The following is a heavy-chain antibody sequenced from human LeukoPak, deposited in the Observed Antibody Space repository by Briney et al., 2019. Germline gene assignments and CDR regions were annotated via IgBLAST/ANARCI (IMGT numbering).Heavy chain of an antibody. D-gene: IGHD4-17*01. CDR3: VRHELNDYASD. CDR2: IYTSGST. CDR1: GGSFSGYY. J-gene: IGHJ4*02. Sequence: SETLSLTCAVYGGSFSGYYWSWIRQPAGKGLQWIGRIYTSGSTNYNPSLRSRVTMSVDTSKNQFSLKLSSVTAADTAVYYCVRHELNDYASDWGQGTLVTVSS. V-gene: IGHV4-59*10.